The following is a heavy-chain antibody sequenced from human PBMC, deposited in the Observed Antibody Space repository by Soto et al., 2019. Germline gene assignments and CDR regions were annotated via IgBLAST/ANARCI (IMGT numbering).Heavy chain of an antibody. J-gene: IGHJ3*02. CDR1: GFTFSSYG. CDR2: IWYDGSNK. CDR3: ARDPGFGEDAFDI. V-gene: IGHV3-33*01. D-gene: IGHD3-10*01. Sequence: GGSLRLSCAASGFTFSSYGMHWVRQAPGKGLEWVAVIWYDGSNKYYADSVKGRFTISRDNSKNTLYLQMNSLRAEDTAVYYCARDPGFGEDAFDIWGQGTMVTVSS.